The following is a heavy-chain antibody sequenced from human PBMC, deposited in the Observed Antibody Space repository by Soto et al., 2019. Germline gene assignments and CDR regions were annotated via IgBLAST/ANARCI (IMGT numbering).Heavy chain of an antibody. J-gene: IGHJ4*02. CDR3: AHGTTRTTLLAY. CDR2: IFWDDDK. CDR1: GLSLSSSGVA. Sequence: QITLKESGPTLVKPTQTLTLTCTFYGLSLSSSGVAVGWVRQPPGKALEWLALIFWDDDKRYSPALKSRLTVSKDTSKNQVVFTMTNVDPVDTGTYYRAHGTTRTTLLAYWGQGTPVSVSS. D-gene: IGHD1-1*01. V-gene: IGHV2-5*02.